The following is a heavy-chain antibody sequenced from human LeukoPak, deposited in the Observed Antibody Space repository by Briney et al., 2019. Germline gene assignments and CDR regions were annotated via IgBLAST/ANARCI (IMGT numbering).Heavy chain of an antibody. CDR2: INHSGST. Sequence: SETLSLTCVVYGGSFSGYYWSWIRQPPGKGLEWIGEINHSGSTNYNPSLKSRVTISVDTSKNQFSLKLSSVTAADTAVYYCATEPVDTAMVRDYYFDYWGQGTLVTVSS. V-gene: IGHV4-34*01. CDR1: GGSFSGYY. J-gene: IGHJ4*02. CDR3: ATEPVDTAMVRDYYFDY. D-gene: IGHD5-18*01.